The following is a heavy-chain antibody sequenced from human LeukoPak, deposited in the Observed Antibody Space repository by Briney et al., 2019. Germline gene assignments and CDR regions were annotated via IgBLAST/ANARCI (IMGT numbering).Heavy chain of an antibody. CDR1: GDSISSYY. CDR3: ARALTYSSSWYVYYYYMDV. CDR2: IYTSGST. D-gene: IGHD6-13*01. J-gene: IGHJ6*03. Sequence: SETLSLTCNVSGDSISSYYWTWIRQPAGKGLQWIGRIYTSGSTNYNPSLKSRVTMSVDTSKNQFSLKLSSVTAADTAVYYCARALTYSSSWYVYYYYMDVWGKGTTVTISS. V-gene: IGHV4-4*07.